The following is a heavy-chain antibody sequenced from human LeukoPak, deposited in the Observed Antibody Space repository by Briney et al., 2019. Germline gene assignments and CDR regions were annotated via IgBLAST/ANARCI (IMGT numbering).Heavy chain of an antibody. D-gene: IGHD3-10*01. CDR2: IYYSGST. CDR3: ARDQSGWFDP. Sequence: GSLRLSCAAAGFSFSDRYMSWIRQPPGKGLEWIGSIYYSGSTYYSPSLKSRVTLSVDTSKNQFSLKLSSVTAADTAVYYCARDQSGWFDPWGQGTLVTVSS. CDR1: GFSFSDRY. V-gene: IGHV4-38-2*02. J-gene: IGHJ5*02.